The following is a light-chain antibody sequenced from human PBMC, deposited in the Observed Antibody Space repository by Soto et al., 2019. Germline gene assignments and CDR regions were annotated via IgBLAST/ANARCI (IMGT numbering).Light chain of an antibody. CDR1: SSDVGGYNY. J-gene: IGLJ2*01. Sequence: QSALTQPRSVSGSPGQSVTISCTGTSSDVGGYNYVSWYQQHPGKAPKLMIYDVSKRPSGVPDRFSGSKSGNTASLTISGLQAEDEADYYCCSYAGSYPHVVFGGGNKLTVL. CDR2: DVS. V-gene: IGLV2-11*01. CDR3: CSYAGSYPHVV.